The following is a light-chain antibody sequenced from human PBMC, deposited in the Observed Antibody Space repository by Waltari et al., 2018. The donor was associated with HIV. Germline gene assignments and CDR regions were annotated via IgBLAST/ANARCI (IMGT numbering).Light chain of an antibody. V-gene: IGKV1-39*01. CDR1: QSISNY. Sequence: DIQMTQSPSSLSASVGDRVTITCRASQSISNYLNWYQQKPGKAPKLLMYAASSLQSGVPSRFSGSGSGTDFTLTISSPQPEDFATYYCQQSYSTPRTFGQGTKVEFK. J-gene: IGKJ1*01. CDR2: AAS. CDR3: QQSYSTPRT.